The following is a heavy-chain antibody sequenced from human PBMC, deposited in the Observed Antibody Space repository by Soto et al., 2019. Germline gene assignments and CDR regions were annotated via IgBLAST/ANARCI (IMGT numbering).Heavy chain of an antibody. J-gene: IGHJ5*02. D-gene: IGHD6-25*01. CDR3: ARGRPRGSERNPWWFDP. CDR2: IIPIFGTA. CDR1: GGTFSSYA. Sequence: GASVKVSCKASGGTFSSYAISWVRQAPGQGLEWMGGIIPIFGTANYAQKFQGRVTITADESTSTAYMELSSLRSEDTAVYYCARGRPRGSERNPWWFDPWGQGTLVTVSS. V-gene: IGHV1-69*13.